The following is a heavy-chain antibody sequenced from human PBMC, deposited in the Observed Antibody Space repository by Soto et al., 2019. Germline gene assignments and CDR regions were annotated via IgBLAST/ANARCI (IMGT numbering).Heavy chain of an antibody. J-gene: IGHJ6*02. CDR1: GASISSLY. D-gene: IGHD2-15*01. V-gene: IGHV4-59*11. CDR3: ARGGWSMDV. Sequence: QVQLQESGPGLVKPSETLSLTCTISGASISSLYWSWVRQPPGKGLEWIGYIHYSGSTNYNPSLKSRVTILVDTSKNQFSLRLSSVTAADTAVYYCARGGWSMDVWGQGTTVTVSS. CDR2: IHYSGST.